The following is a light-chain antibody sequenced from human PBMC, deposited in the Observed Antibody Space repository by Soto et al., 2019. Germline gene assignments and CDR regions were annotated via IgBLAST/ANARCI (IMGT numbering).Light chain of an antibody. V-gene: IGLV2-14*03. CDR2: DVT. J-gene: IGLJ3*02. Sequence: QSALTQPASVSGSPGQSITISCSGTSSDIGGYNFVSWYQQHPGKAPKLIIYDVTNRPSGISHRFSGSKSGNTASLTISGLQVDDKADYYCSSYRSSATLSVFGGGTKVTVL. CDR1: SSDIGGYNF. CDR3: SSYRSSATLSV.